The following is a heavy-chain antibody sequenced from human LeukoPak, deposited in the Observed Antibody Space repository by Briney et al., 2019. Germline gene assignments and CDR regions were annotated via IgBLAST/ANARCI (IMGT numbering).Heavy chain of an antibody. CDR1: GFSSTNFW. Sequence: GGSLRLSCAVSGFSSTNFWMSWVRQAPGGGLEWVANIHPEGNEKYHVESVKGRFTISRDNTKNLLFLQMNGLRVEDTAVYYCARGDAFSGDHWGQGTLVTVSS. J-gene: IGHJ4*02. V-gene: IGHV3-7*04. CDR3: ARGDAFSGDH. CDR2: IHPEGNEK.